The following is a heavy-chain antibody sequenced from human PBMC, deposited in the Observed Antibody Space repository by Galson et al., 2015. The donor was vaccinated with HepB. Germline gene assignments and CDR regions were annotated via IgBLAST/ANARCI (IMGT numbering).Heavy chain of an antibody. D-gene: IGHD3-9*01. V-gene: IGHV4-34*01. Sequence: LSLTCAVYGGSFSGYYWSWIRQPPGKGLEWIGEINHSGSTNYNPSLKSRVTISVDTSKNQFSLKLSSVTAADTAVYYCARGPPRLRYFDRLDFDYWGQGTLVTVSS. J-gene: IGHJ4*02. CDR3: ARGPPRLRYFDRLDFDY. CDR1: GGSFSGYY. CDR2: INHSGST.